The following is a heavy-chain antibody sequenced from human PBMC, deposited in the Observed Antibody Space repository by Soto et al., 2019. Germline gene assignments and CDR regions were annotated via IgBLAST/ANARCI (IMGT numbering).Heavy chain of an antibody. D-gene: IGHD3-9*01. V-gene: IGHV3-30*03. J-gene: IGHJ4*01. CDR1: GFTFSSYG. Sequence: GGSLRLSCAASGFTFSSYGMHWVRQAPGKGLEWVAVISYDGSNKYYADSVKGRFTISRDNSKNTLYLQMNSLRAEDTAVYYCATGLLRYYPYWGHGTLVTVSS. CDR3: ATGLLRYYPY. CDR2: ISYDGSNK.